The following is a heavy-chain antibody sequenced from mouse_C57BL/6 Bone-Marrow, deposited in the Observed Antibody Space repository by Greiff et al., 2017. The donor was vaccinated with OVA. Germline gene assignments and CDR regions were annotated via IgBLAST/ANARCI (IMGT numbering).Heavy chain of an antibody. CDR2: IYPGDGDT. D-gene: IGHD4-1*01. J-gene: IGHJ4*01. Sequence: VKLQESGPELVKPGASVKISCKASGYAFSSSWMNWVKQRPGKGLEWIGRIYPGDGDTNYNGKFKGKATLTADKSSSTAYMQLSSLTSEDSAVYFCATGTYAMDYWGQGTSVTVSS. CDR1: GYAFSSSW. CDR3: ATGTYAMDY. V-gene: IGHV1-82*01.